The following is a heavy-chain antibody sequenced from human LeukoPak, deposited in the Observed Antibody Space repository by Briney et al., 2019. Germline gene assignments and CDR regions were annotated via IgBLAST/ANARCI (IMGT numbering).Heavy chain of an antibody. V-gene: IGHV3-30*02. D-gene: IGHD6-13*01. J-gene: IGHJ4*02. CDR3: AKNSGLAAAGSLDY. Sequence: GGSLRLSCAASGFTFSSYGMHWVRQAPGKGLEWVAFIRYDGSNKYYADSVKGRFTISRDNSKNTLYLQMNSLRAEDTAVYYCAKNSGLAAAGSLDYWGQGTLVTVSS. CDR2: IRYDGSNK. CDR1: GFTFSSYG.